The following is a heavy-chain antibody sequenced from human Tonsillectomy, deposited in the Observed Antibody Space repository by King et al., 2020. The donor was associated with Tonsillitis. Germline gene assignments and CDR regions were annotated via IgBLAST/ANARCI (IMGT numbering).Heavy chain of an antibody. Sequence: QLQESGPGLVKPSETLSLTCTVSGGSISSSSYYWGWIRQPPGKGLEWIGSIYYSGSTYYNPSLKSRVTISVDTSKNQFSLKLSSVTAADTAVYYCARHRVAVAELPADYYYYGMDVWGQGTTVTVSS. J-gene: IGHJ6*02. CDR2: IYYSGST. CDR3: ARHRVAVAELPADYYYYGMDV. V-gene: IGHV4-39*07. D-gene: IGHD6-19*01. CDR1: GGSISSSSYY.